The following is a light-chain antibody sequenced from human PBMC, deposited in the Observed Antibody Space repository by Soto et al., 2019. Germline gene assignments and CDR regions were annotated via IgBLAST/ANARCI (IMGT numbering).Light chain of an antibody. V-gene: IGLV2-14*01. CDR3: SSYTSSNTLV. CDR1: SSDVGGYNY. Sequence: QSVLTQPASVSGSPGQSITISCPGTSSDVGGYNYVSWYQQHPGKAPKLMIYEVSNRPSGVSNRSSGSKSGSTASLTISGLQAEDEADYYCSSYTSSNTLVFGTGTRSPS. CDR2: EVS. J-gene: IGLJ1*01.